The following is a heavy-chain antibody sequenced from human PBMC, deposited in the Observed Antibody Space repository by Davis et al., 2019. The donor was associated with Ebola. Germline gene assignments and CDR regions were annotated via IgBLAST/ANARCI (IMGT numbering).Heavy chain of an antibody. CDR1: GYTFTGYY. V-gene: IGHV1-2*04. CDR2: INPNRGGT. CDR3: ARETNYDGSGSLTAFEI. D-gene: IGHD3-10*01. J-gene: IGHJ3*02. Sequence: AASVKVSCKASGYTFTGYYMHWVRQAPGQGLEWMGWINPNRGGTNYAQKFQGWVTMTRDTSISTAYMDLSRLRSDDTAVYYCARETNYDGSGSLTAFEIWGQGTMVTVSS.